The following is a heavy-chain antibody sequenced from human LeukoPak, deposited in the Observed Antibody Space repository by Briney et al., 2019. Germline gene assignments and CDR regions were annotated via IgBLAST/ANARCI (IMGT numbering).Heavy chain of an antibody. J-gene: IGHJ4*02. CDR3: ARGGEANYHDTSGYYLYYY. CDR1: GGTFSNYA. V-gene: IGHV1-69*05. CDR2: IIPIFGTT. D-gene: IGHD3-22*01. Sequence: GASVKVSCKASGGTFSNYAISWVRQAPGQGLEWMGRIIPIFGTTNYAQKFQGRVTITTDESTSTAYMELSSLRSDDTAVYYCARGGEANYHDTSGYYLYYYRGQGTLVTVSS.